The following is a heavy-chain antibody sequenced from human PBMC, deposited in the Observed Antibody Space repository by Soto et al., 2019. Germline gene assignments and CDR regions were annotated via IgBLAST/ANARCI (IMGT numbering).Heavy chain of an antibody. CDR3: ARGRFGDYA. CDR2: IYYSGST. D-gene: IGHD4-17*01. Sequence: PSETLSLTCTVSGGSISSSSYYWGWIRQPPGKGLEWIGSIYYSGSTYYNPSLKSRVTISVDTSKNQFSLKLSSVTAADTAVYYCARGRFGDYAWGQGILVTVSS. CDR1: GGSISSSSYY. J-gene: IGHJ5*02. V-gene: IGHV4-39*01.